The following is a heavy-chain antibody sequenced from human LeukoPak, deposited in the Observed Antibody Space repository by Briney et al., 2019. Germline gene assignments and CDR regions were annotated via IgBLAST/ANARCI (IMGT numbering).Heavy chain of an antibody. D-gene: IGHD5-12*01. CDR1: GFTFDDYA. J-gene: IGHJ4*02. Sequence: GGSLRLSCAVSGFTFDDYAMHWVRQVPGKGLEWVSGINWNSDSIGYADSVKGRFTTSRDNAKNSLYLQMNSLRAEDTAFYYCPINGGGDRGYGNFDYWGQGTLVTVSS. CDR2: INWNSDSI. CDR3: PINGGGDRGYGNFDY. V-gene: IGHV3-9*01.